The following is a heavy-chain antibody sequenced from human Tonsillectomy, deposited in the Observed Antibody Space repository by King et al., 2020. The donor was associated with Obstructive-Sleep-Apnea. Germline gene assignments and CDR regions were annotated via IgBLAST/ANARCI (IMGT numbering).Heavy chain of an antibody. J-gene: IGHJ4*02. CDR1: GYSFTSYW. D-gene: IGHD4-17*01. Sequence: VQLVQSGAEVKKPGESLKISCKGSGYSFTSYWIGWVRQMPGKGLEWMGIIYPGDSDTRYSPSFQGQVTISADKSISTAYLQWSSLKASDTAMYYCARHGPQRDDYGDYEGSFDYWGQGTLVTVSS. V-gene: IGHV5-51*01. CDR3: ARHGPQRDDYGDYEGSFDY. CDR2: IYPGDSDT.